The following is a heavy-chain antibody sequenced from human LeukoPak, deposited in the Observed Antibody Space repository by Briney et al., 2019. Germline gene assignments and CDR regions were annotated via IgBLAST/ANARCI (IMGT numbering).Heavy chain of an antibody. Sequence: GGSLRLSCAASGFTFSGYWMHWVRQAPGKGLVWVSRINSDGSSTRHADSVKGRFTISRDNAKNTLYLQMNSLRVEDTAVYYCARDASNAFDPWGQGTLVTVSS. J-gene: IGHJ5*02. CDR3: ARDASNAFDP. CDR2: INSDGSST. CDR1: GFTFSGYW. V-gene: IGHV3-74*01.